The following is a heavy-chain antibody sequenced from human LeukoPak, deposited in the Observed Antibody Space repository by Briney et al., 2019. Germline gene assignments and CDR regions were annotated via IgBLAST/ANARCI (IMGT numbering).Heavy chain of an antibody. D-gene: IGHD6-6*01. Sequence: PGEPLKISRKGSGYSFTNYWLDWVRQMPGKGLEWMGIIYPGDSDTRNSPSFQGRVTISADKSVSTTFLQWSSLKASDTAMYYCARHLSSASIAASDVWGQPTSLTVSS. J-gene: IGHJ6*02. CDR2: IYPGDSDT. CDR3: ARHLSSASIAASDV. V-gene: IGHV5-51*01. CDR1: GYSFTNYW.